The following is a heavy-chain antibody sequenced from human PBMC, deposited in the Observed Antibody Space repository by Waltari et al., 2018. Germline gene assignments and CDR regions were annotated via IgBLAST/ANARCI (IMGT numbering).Heavy chain of an antibody. V-gene: IGHV4-38-2*01. CDR3: ARGYCSSTSCYQVVWFDP. CDR1: GYSISSGYY. CDR2: IYHSGST. Sequence: QVQLQESGPGLVKPSETLSLTCAVSGYSISSGYYWGWLRQPPGRGLEWMGSIYHSGSTYYNPARKSRVTISVYTSKTQFSLKLSAVTAADTAVYYCARGYCSSTSCYQVVWFDPWGQGTLVTVSS. D-gene: IGHD2-2*01. J-gene: IGHJ5*02.